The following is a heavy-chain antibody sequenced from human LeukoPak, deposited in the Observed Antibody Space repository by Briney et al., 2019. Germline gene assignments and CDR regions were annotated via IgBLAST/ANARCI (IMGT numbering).Heavy chain of an antibody. D-gene: IGHD3-22*01. CDR1: GCSISSDYY. CDR2: IYHSGST. Sequence: SETLSLTCAVSGCSISSDYYWGWIRQPPGKGLEWIGSIYHSGSTYYNPSLKSRVTISVDTSKNQFSLKLSSVTAADTAVYYCARLVLARFYDSSGYFDYWGQGTLVTVSS. V-gene: IGHV4-38-2*01. J-gene: IGHJ4*02. CDR3: ARLVLARFYDSSGYFDY.